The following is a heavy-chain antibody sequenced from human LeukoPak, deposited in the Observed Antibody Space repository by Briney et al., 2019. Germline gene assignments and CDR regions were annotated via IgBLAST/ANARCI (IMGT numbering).Heavy chain of an antibody. J-gene: IGHJ4*02. CDR1: GFIFRNYA. CDR2: ITGSGDTT. CDR3: AKWGDYDILTGYYVSDF. Sequence: GASLRLSCAASGFIFRNYAMSWVRQAPGKGLEWVSAITGSGDTTYYADSVKGRFSISRDNSKNTLYVEMNTLRAEDTAVYYCAKWGDYDILTGYYVSDFWGQGTLVTVSS. V-gene: IGHV3-23*01. D-gene: IGHD3-9*01.